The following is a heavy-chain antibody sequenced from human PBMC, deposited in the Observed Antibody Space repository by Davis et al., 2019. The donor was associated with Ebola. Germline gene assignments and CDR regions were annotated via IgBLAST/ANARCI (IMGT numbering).Heavy chain of an antibody. Sequence: MPSETLSLTCTVSGGSISSYYWSWIRQPPGKGLEWIGYIYYSGSTNYNPSLKSRVTISVDTSKNQFSLKPSSVTAADTAVYYCARLTRLSMTTVKTGWFDPWGQGTLVTVSS. J-gene: IGHJ5*02. CDR2: IYYSGST. CDR1: GGSISSYY. CDR3: ARLTRLSMTTVKTGWFDP. D-gene: IGHD4-17*01. V-gene: IGHV4-59*08.